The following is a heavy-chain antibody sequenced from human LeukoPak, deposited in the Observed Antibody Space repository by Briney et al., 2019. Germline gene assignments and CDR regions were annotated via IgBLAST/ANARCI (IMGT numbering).Heavy chain of an antibody. CDR2: IRGSGGST. J-gene: IGHJ4*02. V-gene: IGHV3-23*01. D-gene: IGHD4-23*01. Sequence: QTGGSLRLSCATSGFTFSSYAMSWVRQAPGKGLEWVSAIRGSGGSTYYADSVKGRFTISRDNSKNTLYLQMNSLRGDDTAVYYCAKRSDYGGDWKYFDFWGQGTLVTVSS. CDR3: AKRSDYGGDWKYFDF. CDR1: GFTFSSYA.